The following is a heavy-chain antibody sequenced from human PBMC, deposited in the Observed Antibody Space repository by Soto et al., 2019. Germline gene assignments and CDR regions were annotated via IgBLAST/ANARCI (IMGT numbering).Heavy chain of an antibody. CDR1: GGSFSGYY. D-gene: IGHD3-3*01. CDR2: INHSGST. Sequence: QVQLQQWGAGLLKPSETLSLTCAVYGGSFSGYYWSWIRQPPGKGLEWIGEINHSGSTNYNPSIKSRVTISVDTSKNQFSLKLSSVTAADTAVYYCARGRGDFWSGYYHTQAGFDYWCQGTLVTVSS. V-gene: IGHV4-34*01. J-gene: IGHJ4*02. CDR3: ARGRGDFWSGYYHTQAGFDY.